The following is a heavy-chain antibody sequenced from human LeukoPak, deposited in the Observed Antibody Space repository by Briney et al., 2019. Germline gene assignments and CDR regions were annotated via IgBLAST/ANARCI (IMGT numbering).Heavy chain of an antibody. CDR1: GFPLSGYS. CDR2: ISGSTNYI. Sequence: AGGSLRLSCAASGFPLSGYSMKWVRQAPGKGLEWVSSISGSTNYIYYADSVKGRFTISRDNARNSLYLQMNSLRAEDTAVYYCVRVGYCSSSTCRNYFDYWGQGTLVTVSS. D-gene: IGHD2-2*01. CDR3: VRVGYCSSSTCRNYFDY. J-gene: IGHJ4*02. V-gene: IGHV3-21*01.